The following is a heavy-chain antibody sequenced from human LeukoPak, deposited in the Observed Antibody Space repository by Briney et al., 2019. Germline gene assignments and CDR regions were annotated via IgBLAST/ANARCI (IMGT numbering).Heavy chain of an antibody. CDR3: ARVSAAARTYPSDS. J-gene: IGHJ4*02. CDR1: GYTFTAHY. V-gene: IGHV1-2*02. CDR2: IKPNNGDT. D-gene: IGHD6-6*01. Sequence: ASVKVSCKTSGYTFTAHYIHWVLQAPGQGLEWMGWIKPNNGDTNYAQKFQGGVTMTRDTSISTAYMELSSLRSDDTAVYYCARVSAAARTYPSDSWGQGTLVTVSS.